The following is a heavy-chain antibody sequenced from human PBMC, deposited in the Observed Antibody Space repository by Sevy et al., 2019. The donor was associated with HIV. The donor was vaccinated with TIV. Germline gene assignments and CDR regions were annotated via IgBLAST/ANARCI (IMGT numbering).Heavy chain of an antibody. J-gene: IGHJ3*02. Sequence: ASVKVSCKASGYTFTSYGISWVRQAPGQGLEWMGWISAYNGNTNYAQKLQGRVTMTTDTSTNTAYMELRSLRSDDTAVYYCARPYYDFWSGYTRMGAFDIWGQGTMVTVSS. CDR3: ARPYYDFWSGYTRMGAFDI. CDR2: ISAYNGNT. CDR1: GYTFTSYG. V-gene: IGHV1-18*01. D-gene: IGHD3-3*01.